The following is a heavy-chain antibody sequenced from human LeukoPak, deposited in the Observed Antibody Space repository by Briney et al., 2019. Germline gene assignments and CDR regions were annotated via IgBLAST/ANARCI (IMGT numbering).Heavy chain of an antibody. CDR1: GYTFTSYD. Sequence: ASVKVSCKASGYTFTSYDINWVRQAPGQGLEWMGWISAYNGNTNYAQKLQGRVTMTTDTSTSTAYMELRSLRSDDTAVYYCARVNGGEGTTPGNWFDPWGQGTLVTVSS. CDR3: ARVNGGEGTTPGNWFDP. CDR2: ISAYNGNT. J-gene: IGHJ5*02. D-gene: IGHD1-1*01. V-gene: IGHV1-18*01.